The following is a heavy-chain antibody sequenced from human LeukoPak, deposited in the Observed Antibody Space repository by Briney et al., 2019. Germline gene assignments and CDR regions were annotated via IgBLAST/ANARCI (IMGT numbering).Heavy chain of an antibody. D-gene: IGHD1-26*01. CDR1: GVSISSSTYY. V-gene: IGHV4-39*01. CDR2: IYYSGST. CDR3: ARQDSGTYLNPLDI. J-gene: IGHJ3*02. Sequence: SETLSLTCSVSGVSISSSTYYWGWIRQPPGKGLEWIGSIYYSGSTYYNPSLKSRVTISVDTSKNQLSLKLRSVTAADTAVYYCARQDSGTYLNPLDIWGQGTVVTVSS.